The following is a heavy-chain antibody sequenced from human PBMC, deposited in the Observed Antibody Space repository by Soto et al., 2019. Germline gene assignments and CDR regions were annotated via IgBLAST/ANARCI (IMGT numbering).Heavy chain of an antibody. CDR2: IYTSGST. CDR3: AREEIAARPGWFDP. V-gene: IGHV4-4*07. CDR1: CGSISSYY. J-gene: IGHJ5*02. Sequence: SETLSLTCTVSCGSISSYYWSWIRQPAGKGLEWIGRIYTSGSTNYNPSLKSRVTMSVDTSKNQFSLKLSSVTAADTAVYYCAREEIAARPGWFDPWGQGTLVTVSS. D-gene: IGHD6-6*01.